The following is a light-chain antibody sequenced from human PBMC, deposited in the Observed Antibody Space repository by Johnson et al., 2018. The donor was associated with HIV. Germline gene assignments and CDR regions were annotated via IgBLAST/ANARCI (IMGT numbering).Light chain of an antibody. CDR3: GTWDSSLSSYV. CDR1: SSNIGNNY. Sequence: HSVLTQPPSVSAAPGQKVAISCSGSSSNIGNNYVSWYQQLPGTAPKLLIYENDKRPSGIPDRFSASKSGTSAIMDITGLQTGDEADYYCGTWDSSLSSYVFGTGTKVTVL. J-gene: IGLJ1*01. V-gene: IGLV1-51*02. CDR2: END.